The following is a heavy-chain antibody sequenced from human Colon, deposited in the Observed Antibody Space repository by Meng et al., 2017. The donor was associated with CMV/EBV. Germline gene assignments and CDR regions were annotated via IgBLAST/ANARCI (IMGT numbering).Heavy chain of an antibody. CDR3: ARDESYGDY. Sequence: ASVKVSCKASGYTFTSHGVSWVRQAPGQGLEWMGWISTYNGNTNYAQKFRGRLTMTTEISTTTAYLELRSLRSDDTAVYYCARDESYGDYWGQGTLVTVSS. J-gene: IGHJ4*02. D-gene: IGHD4-17*01. CDR2: ISTYNGNT. V-gene: IGHV1-18*01. CDR1: GYTFTSHG.